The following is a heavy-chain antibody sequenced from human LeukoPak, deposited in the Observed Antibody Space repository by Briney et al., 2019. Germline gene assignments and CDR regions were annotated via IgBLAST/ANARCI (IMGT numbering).Heavy chain of an antibody. D-gene: IGHD6-19*01. CDR3: GSAGVYYYYGMDV. CDR1: GGSISSGGYY. Sequence: SQTLSLTCTVSGGSISSGGYYWGWIRQPPGKGLEWIGSIYYSGSTYFNPSLKSRLTISIDTSKNQFSLKLSSVTAADTAVYYCGSAGVYYYYGMDVWGQGTTVTVSS. J-gene: IGHJ6*02. CDR2: IYYSGST. V-gene: IGHV4-39*07.